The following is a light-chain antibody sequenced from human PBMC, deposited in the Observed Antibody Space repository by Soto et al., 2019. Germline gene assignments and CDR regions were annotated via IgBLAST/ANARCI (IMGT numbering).Light chain of an antibody. Sequence: AIRMTQSPSSFSASTGDRVTITCRASQGISSYLAWYQQKPGKAPKLLIYAASTLQSVVPSRFSGSGSGTDFTLTISCLQTEDFATYYCQQYYSYPGTFGQGTKVEIK. CDR2: AAS. CDR1: QGISSY. V-gene: IGKV1-8*01. J-gene: IGKJ1*01. CDR3: QQYYSYPGT.